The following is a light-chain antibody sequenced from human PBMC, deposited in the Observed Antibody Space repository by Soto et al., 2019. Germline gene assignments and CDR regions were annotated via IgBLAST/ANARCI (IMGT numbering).Light chain of an antibody. CDR1: SSNIGINT. Sequence: QSVLTQPPSASGTPGQRVTISCSGSSSNIGINTVNWYQQLPGTAPKLLIYSNNQRPSGVPDRFSGSTSGTSASLAISGLQSEDEADYYCAAWDDSLNGVVFGGGTQLTVL. CDR2: SNN. V-gene: IGLV1-44*01. CDR3: AAWDDSLNGVV. J-gene: IGLJ2*01.